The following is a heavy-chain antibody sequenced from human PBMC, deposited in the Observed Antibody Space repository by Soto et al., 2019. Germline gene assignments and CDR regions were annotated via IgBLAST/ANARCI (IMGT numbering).Heavy chain of an antibody. Sequence: GGSLRLSCVASKFTFSNYWMTWVRQAPGKGLEWVANIKEDGSEKYYVDSVKGRFTISRDNAKNSLYLQMNSLRAEDTAVYYCARVYFKYDYWGQGTLLTVSS. CDR1: KFTFSNYW. V-gene: IGHV3-7*01. J-gene: IGHJ4*02. CDR2: IKEDGSEK. D-gene: IGHD3-10*01. CDR3: ARVYFKYDY.